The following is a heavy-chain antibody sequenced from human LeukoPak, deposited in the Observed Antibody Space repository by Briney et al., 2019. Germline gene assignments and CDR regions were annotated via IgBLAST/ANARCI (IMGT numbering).Heavy chain of an antibody. CDR1: GFTFSSYG. CDR2: IWYDGSYK. CDR3: AKLGPEKALYSSSFIDY. D-gene: IGHD6-13*01. J-gene: IGHJ4*02. Sequence: GRSLRLSCVASGFTFSSYGMQGVRQAPGKGLEWVVVIWYDGSYKHYADSVKGRFDISRDNSKNTLYLQMNSLRAEDTAVYYCAKLGPEKALYSSSFIDYWGQGTLVTVSS. V-gene: IGHV3-33*03.